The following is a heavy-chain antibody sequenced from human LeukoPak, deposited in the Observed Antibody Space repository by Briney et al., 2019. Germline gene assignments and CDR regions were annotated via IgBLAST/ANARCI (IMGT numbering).Heavy chain of an antibody. CDR1: GYTFTSYD. Sequence: ASVKVSCKASGYTFTSYDINWVRQATGQGLEWMGWMNPNSGNTGYAQKFQGRVTMTRNTSISTAYMELSSLRSEDTAVYYCARTPGIVVVTYGDFDYWGQGTLVTVSS. D-gene: IGHD3-22*01. CDR2: MNPNSGNT. V-gene: IGHV1-8*01. J-gene: IGHJ4*02. CDR3: ARTPGIVVVTYGDFDY.